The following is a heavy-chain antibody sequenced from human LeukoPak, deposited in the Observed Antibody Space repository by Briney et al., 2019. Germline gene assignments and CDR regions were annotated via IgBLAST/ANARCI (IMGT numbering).Heavy chain of an antibody. CDR2: IYYSGST. V-gene: IGHV4-39*07. Sequence: SSETLSLTCTVSGGSISSSSYYWGWIRQPPGKGLEWIGSIYYSGSTYYNPSLKSRVTISVDTSKNQFSLKVSSVTAADTAVYYCASDSGGYYYFDCWGQGTLVTVSS. D-gene: IGHD3-22*01. CDR3: ASDSGGYYYFDC. J-gene: IGHJ4*02. CDR1: GGSISSSSYY.